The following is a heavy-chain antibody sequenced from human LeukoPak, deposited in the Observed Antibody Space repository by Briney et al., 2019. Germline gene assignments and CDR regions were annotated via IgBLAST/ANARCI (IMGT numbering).Heavy chain of an antibody. CDR3: TSRGWIVGLVDY. Sequence: SETLSLTCTVSGGSISSSSYYWGWIRQPPGKGLEWIASIYYSGTTYYNPSLKSRVSISADTSKNQFSLKLSSVTATDTAVYYCTSRGWIVGLVDYWGRGTLVTVSS. J-gene: IGHJ4*02. CDR1: GGSISSSSYY. V-gene: IGHV4-39*01. CDR2: IYYSGTT. D-gene: IGHD3-22*01.